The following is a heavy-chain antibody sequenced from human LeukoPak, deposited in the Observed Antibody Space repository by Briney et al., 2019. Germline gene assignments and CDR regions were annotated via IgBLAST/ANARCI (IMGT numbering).Heavy chain of an antibody. D-gene: IGHD2-2*01. J-gene: IGHJ4*02. Sequence: ASVKVSCKASGYTFSGYYMHWVRQAPGQGLEWVGWINPNSGGTNYAQKFQGRVAMTRDTSISTAYMELSRLLSGDTAVYYCASLGDSTSATPDDEFDYWGQGTLVTVSS. CDR2: INPNSGGT. CDR1: GYTFSGYY. V-gene: IGHV1-2*02. CDR3: ASLGDSTSATPDDEFDY.